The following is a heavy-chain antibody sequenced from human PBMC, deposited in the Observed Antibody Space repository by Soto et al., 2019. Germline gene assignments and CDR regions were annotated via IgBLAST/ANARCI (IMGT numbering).Heavy chain of an antibody. J-gene: IGHJ1*01. CDR2: ISSSSSTI. CDR3: ARGSPVIQH. V-gene: IGHV3-48*01. Sequence: GGSLRLSCAASKFNFSSYNMNWVRQAPGKGLEWVSYISSSSSTIYYADSVKGRFTISRDNAKNSLYLEMDSLRAEDTAVYYCARGSPVIQHWGQGTLVTVSS. CDR1: KFNFSSYN. D-gene: IGHD3-22*01.